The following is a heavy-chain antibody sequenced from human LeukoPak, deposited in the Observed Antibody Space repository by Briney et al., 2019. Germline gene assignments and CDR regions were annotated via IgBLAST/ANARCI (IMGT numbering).Heavy chain of an antibody. Sequence: ETLSLTCTVSGASVSGSAYYWGWIRQPPGKGLEWVANIKQDGSEKYYVDSVKGRFTISRDNAKNSLYLQMNSLRAEDTAVYYCARDHGSSSWYNYYYYMDVWGKGTTVTVSS. CDR2: IKQDGSEK. D-gene: IGHD6-13*01. V-gene: IGHV3-7*01. J-gene: IGHJ6*03. CDR1: GASVSGSAYY. CDR3: ARDHGSSSWYNYYYYMDV.